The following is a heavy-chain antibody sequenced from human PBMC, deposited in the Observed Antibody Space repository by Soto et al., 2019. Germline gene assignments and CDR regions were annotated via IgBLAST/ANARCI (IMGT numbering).Heavy chain of an antibody. D-gene: IGHD4-17*01. CDR2: IYYSGNI. J-gene: IGHJ4*01. Sequence: QVRLQESGPGLVKPSQTLSLTCTVSGGSISSGDYYWSWIRQPPGKGLEWIGNIYYSGNIYYNPSLKSRVTISVDTSKNQFSLKLNSVTAADTAVYFCARAGGTVTTTPVDYWGHGTLVTVSS. CDR1: GGSISSGDYY. CDR3: ARAGGTVTTTPVDY. V-gene: IGHV4-30-4*01.